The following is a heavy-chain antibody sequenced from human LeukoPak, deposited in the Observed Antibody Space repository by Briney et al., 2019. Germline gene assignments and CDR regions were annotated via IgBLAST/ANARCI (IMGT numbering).Heavy chain of an antibody. D-gene: IGHD6-6*01. V-gene: IGHV4-59*08. CDR2: IYYSGST. J-gene: IGHJ3*02. CDR3: ARRQLAPSDAFDI. Sequence: SETLSLTCTVSGGSISSYYWSWIRQPPGKGLEWIGYIYYSGSTNYNPSLKSRVTISVDTSKNQFSLKLSSVTAADTAVYYCARRQLAPSDAFDIWGQGTMVTVSS. CDR1: GGSISSYY.